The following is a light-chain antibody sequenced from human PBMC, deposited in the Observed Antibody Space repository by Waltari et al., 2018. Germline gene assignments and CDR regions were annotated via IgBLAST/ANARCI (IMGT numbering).Light chain of an antibody. CDR1: QSISTF. CDR3: QHYVRLPAT. V-gene: IGKV3-20*01. CDR2: ATS. Sequence: IVLTQSPGPLSLSPGERATLSCRASQSISTFLAWYQQRPGQAPRLLIYATSSRATGIPDRFSGSGSGTDFSLTISRLEPEDFAVYYCQHYVRLPATFGQGTKVEIK. J-gene: IGKJ1*01.